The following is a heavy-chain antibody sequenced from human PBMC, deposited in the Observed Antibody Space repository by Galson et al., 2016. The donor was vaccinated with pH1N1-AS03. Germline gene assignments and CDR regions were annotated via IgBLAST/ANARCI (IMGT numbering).Heavy chain of an antibody. CDR1: GFTFSSYW. V-gene: IGHV3-7*01. Sequence: SLRLSCAASGFTFSSYWMSWVRQAPGKGLEWVANIKQDGSEKYYVDSVKGRFTLSRDNAKNLMYLQMNSLRADDTAVYYCVRDQGGGYSYFQYWGQGTLVTVSS. D-gene: IGHD5-18*01. CDR3: VRDQGGGYSYFQY. CDR2: IKQDGSEK. J-gene: IGHJ1*01.